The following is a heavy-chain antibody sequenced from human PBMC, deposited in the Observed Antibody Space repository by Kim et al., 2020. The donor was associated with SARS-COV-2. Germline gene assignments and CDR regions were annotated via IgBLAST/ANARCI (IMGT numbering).Heavy chain of an antibody. D-gene: IGHD3-10*01. CDR1: GFTFSSYA. J-gene: IGHJ4*02. CDR3: ARDPGREQALWFGEPAGYFDY. Sequence: GGSLRLSCAASGFTFSSYAMHWVRQAPGKGLEWVAVISYDGSNKYYADSVKGRFTISRDNSKNTLYLQMNSLRAEDTAVYYCARDPGREQALWFGEPAGYFDYWGQGTLVTVSS. CDR2: ISYDGSNK. V-gene: IGHV3-30*04.